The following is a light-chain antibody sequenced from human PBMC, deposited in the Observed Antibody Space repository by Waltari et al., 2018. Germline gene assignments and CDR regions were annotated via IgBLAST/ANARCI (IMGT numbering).Light chain of an antibody. CDR2: DAS. CDR1: QSIVIY. J-gene: IGKJ4*01. CDR3: QQRSKWPLT. V-gene: IGKV3-11*01. Sequence: EIVLTQSPATLSLSPGERATLSCRASQSIVIYLAWYQQKPGQAPRLPIYDASSRATGIPARFSGSGSGTDFTLTISSLEPEDFAVYYCQQRSKWPLTFGGGTKVEIK.